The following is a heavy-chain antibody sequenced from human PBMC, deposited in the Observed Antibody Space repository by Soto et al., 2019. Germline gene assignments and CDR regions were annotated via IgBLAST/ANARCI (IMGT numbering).Heavy chain of an antibody. D-gene: IGHD2-2*01. V-gene: IGHV3-23*01. Sequence: GGSLGLSCAASGFTFGSYAMGWARQAPGKGLEWVSAISNSGGSTYYADSVKGRFTISRDNSKNTLYLQMNSLRAEDTAVYYCAKVGVVVVPAAFYGMDVWGQGTTVTVSS. J-gene: IGHJ6*02. CDR1: GFTFGSYA. CDR3: AKVGVVVVPAAFYGMDV. CDR2: ISNSGGST.